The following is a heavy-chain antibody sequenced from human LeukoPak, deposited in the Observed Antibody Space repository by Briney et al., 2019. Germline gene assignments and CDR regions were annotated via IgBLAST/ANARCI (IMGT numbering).Heavy chain of an antibody. Sequence: SETLSLTCTVSGGSISSYYWSWIRQPPGKGLEWIGYIYYSGSTNYNPSLKSRVTISVDTSKNQFSLKLSSVTAADTAVYYCASDSQEALDYWGQGTLVTVSS. J-gene: IGHJ4*02. V-gene: IGHV4-59*01. CDR2: IYYSGST. CDR3: ASDSQEALDY. CDR1: GGSISSYY.